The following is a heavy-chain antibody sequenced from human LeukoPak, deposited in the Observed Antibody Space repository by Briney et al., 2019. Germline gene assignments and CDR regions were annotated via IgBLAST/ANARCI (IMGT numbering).Heavy chain of an antibody. CDR1: GYTFTGYY. CDR2: INPNSGGT. D-gene: IGHD3-22*01. CDR3: ARVNYYDSSGSTFFDY. J-gene: IGHJ4*02. Sequence: GASVKVSCKASGYTFTGYYMHWVRQAPGQGLEWMGWINPNSGGTNYAQKFQGRVTMTRDTSISTAYMELSRLRSDDTAVYYCARVNYYDSSGSTFFDYWGQGTLVTVSS. V-gene: IGHV1-2*02.